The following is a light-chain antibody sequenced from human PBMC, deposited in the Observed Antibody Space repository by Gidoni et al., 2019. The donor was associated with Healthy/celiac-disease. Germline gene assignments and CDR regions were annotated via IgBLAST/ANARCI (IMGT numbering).Light chain of an antibody. J-gene: IGKJ1*01. CDR1: QSVSSSY. CDR2: GAS. V-gene: IGKV3-20*01. Sequence: EIVLTQSPGTLSLSPGERATLSCRASQSVSSSYLAWYQQKPGQAPRLLLYGASSRATGIPDRFSGSGSETDFTLTISRLEPEDFAVYYCQQYGSLWTFGQGTKVEIK. CDR3: QQYGSLWT.